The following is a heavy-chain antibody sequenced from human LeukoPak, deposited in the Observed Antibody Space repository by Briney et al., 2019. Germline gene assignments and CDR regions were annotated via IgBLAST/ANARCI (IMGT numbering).Heavy chain of an antibody. J-gene: IGHJ4*02. D-gene: IGHD1-1*01. Sequence: GGSLRLSCAASGFSFSTSWLTWVRQAPGKGLEWVANIRRDGGEIYYMDSVKGRFAISRDNAKNSLYLQMNSLRVEDTAVYYCVRDGDDWNDFDHWGQGTLVTVSS. CDR2: IRRDGGEI. CDR3: VRDGDDWNDFDH. CDR1: GFSFSTSW. V-gene: IGHV3-7*01.